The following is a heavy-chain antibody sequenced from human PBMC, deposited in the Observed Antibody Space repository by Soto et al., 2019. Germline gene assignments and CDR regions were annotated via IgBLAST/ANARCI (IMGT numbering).Heavy chain of an antibody. D-gene: IGHD6-19*01. CDR3: AGGYSSGWYSEDAFDI. J-gene: IGHJ3*02. CDR2: ISAYNGNT. V-gene: IGHV1-18*01. Sequence: ASVKVSCKASGYTFTSYGISWVRQAPGQGLEWMGWISAYNGNTNYAQKLQGRVTMTTDTSTSTAYMELRSLRSDDTAVYYCAGGYSSGWYSEDAFDIWGQGXMVTV. CDR1: GYTFTSYG.